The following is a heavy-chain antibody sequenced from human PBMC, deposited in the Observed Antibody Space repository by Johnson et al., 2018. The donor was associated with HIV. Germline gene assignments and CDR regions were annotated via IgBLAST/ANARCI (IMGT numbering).Heavy chain of an antibody. CDR3: ASTGYSSGWYWDAFDI. D-gene: IGHD6-19*01. Sequence: VQLVESGGGLVQPGGSLRLSCAASGFSFSTTWMHWVRQAPGEGLEWVSAISGSGGSTYYADSVKGRFTISRDNSKNTLYLKMNRLRAEDTAVYYCASTGYSSGWYWDAFDIWGQGTMVTVSS. CDR1: GFSFSTTW. V-gene: IGHV3-23*04. CDR2: ISGSGGST. J-gene: IGHJ3*02.